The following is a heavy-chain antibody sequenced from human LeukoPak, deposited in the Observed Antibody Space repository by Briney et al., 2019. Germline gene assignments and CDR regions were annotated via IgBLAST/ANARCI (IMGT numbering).Heavy chain of an antibody. V-gene: IGHV3-33*06. D-gene: IGHD1-1*01. Sequence: GGSLRLSCAASGFTFSSYGMHWVRQAPGKGLEWVAVIWYDGSNKYYADSVKGRFTISRDNSKNTLYLQMNSLRAEDTAVYYCAKAGVSFPQRTFDYWGQGTLVTVSS. J-gene: IGHJ4*02. CDR1: GFTFSSYG. CDR3: AKAGVSFPQRTFDY. CDR2: IWYDGSNK.